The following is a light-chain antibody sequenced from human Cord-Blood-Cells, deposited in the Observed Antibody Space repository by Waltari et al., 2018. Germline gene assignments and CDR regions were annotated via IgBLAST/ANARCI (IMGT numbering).Light chain of an antibody. CDR1: QSVSSN. CDR2: GAS. Sequence: VMTQSPATLSVSTGESATLSCRASQSVSSNLAWYQQKPGQAPRLLIYGASTRATGIPARFSGSGSGTEFTLTISSLQSEDFAVYYCQQYHNWPLTFGGGTKVEIK. J-gene: IGKJ4*01. CDR3: QQYHNWPLT. V-gene: IGKV3-15*01.